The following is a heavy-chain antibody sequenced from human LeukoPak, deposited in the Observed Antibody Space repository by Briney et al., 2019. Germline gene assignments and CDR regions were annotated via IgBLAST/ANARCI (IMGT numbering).Heavy chain of an antibody. CDR3: ARPGYSTSWDRGLDY. J-gene: IGHJ4*02. CDR1: EYNFPNHW. D-gene: IGHD6-13*01. V-gene: IGHV5-51*01. Sequence: GESLKIPCKGFEYNFPNHWIGWGRQMPAKGVEGLVVSYPRDSDTRYSPSFQGQVTISADKSVNTVYLQWSSVKASDTAMYYCARPGYSTSWDRGLDYWGQGTLVTVSS. CDR2: SYPRDSDT.